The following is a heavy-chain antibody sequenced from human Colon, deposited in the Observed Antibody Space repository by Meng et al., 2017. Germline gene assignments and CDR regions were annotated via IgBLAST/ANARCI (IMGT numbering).Heavy chain of an antibody. Sequence: QMQLQESAPGLVKPSGTLSLTCAVSGGFINTTDWWTWVRQPPGKGLEWIGDIYHSGTTMSNPSLKSRLSMSIDKSLNQFSLELTSVTAADTAVYYCARMSVGAKRGRDYWGQGTLVTVSS. CDR3: ARMSVGAKRGRDY. V-gene: IGHV4-4*02. CDR1: GGFINTTDW. D-gene: IGHD1-26*01. CDR2: IYHSGTT. J-gene: IGHJ4*02.